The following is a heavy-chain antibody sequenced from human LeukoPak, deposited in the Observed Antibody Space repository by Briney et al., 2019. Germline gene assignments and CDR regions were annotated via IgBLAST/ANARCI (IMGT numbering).Heavy chain of an antibody. CDR2: IYYSGST. CDR1: GGSISSSSYY. CDR3: ARVPAAYYYYYYYMDV. V-gene: IGHV4-39*07. J-gene: IGHJ6*03. Sequence: SETLSLTCTVSGGSISSSSYYWGWIRQPPGKGLEWIGSIYYSGSTYYNPSLKSRVTISVDTSKNQFSLKLSSVTAADTVVYYCARVPAAYYYYYYYMDVWGKGTTVTVSS.